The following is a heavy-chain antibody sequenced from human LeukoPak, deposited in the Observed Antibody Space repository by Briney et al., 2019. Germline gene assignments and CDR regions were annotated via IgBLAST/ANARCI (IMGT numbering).Heavy chain of an antibody. Sequence: KPGASVKVSCKASGYTFTGYYMHWVRQAPGQGLGWMGWINPNSGGTNYAQKFQGRVTMTRDTSISTADMELSRLRSDDTAVYYCARVNEGIAAAAADYWGQGTLVTVSS. J-gene: IGHJ4*02. CDR1: GYTFTGYY. D-gene: IGHD6-13*01. CDR2: INPNSGGT. V-gene: IGHV1-2*02. CDR3: ARVNEGIAAAAADY.